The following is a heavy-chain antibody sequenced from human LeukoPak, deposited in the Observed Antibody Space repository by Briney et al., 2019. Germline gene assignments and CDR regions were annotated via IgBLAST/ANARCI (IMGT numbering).Heavy chain of an antibody. V-gene: IGHV1-2*02. J-gene: IGHJ4*02. Sequence: GASVKASCKTSGYTFTGYYMHWVRQAPGQGLEWMGWINPNSGGTNYAQKFQGRVTMTRDTSISTAYMELSRLRSDDTAVYYCARDLEWELLVGYWGQGTLVTVSS. CDR3: ARDLEWELLVGY. CDR2: INPNSGGT. D-gene: IGHD1-26*01. CDR1: GYTFTGYY.